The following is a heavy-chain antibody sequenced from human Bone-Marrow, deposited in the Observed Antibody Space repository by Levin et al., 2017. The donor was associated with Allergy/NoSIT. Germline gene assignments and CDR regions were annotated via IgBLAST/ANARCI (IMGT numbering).Heavy chain of an antibody. V-gene: IGHV4-31*03. CDR2: IYYSGST. Sequence: SETLSLTCTVSGGSISSGGYYWSWIRQHPGTGLEWIGYIYYSGSTYYNPSLKSRVTISVDTSKTQFSLKLSSVAAADTAVYYCALAQSGSGSYDPSLLDYWGQGTLVTDAS. CDR3: ALAQSGSGSYDPSLLDY. J-gene: IGHJ4*02. CDR1: GGSISSGGYY. D-gene: IGHD3-10*01.